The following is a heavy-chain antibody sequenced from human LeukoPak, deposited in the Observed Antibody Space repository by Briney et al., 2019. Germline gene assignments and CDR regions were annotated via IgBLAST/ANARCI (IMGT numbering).Heavy chain of an antibody. CDR3: ARSSSAVTGTLDY. Sequence: EASVKVSCKASGYTFNTYYLHWVRQAPGQGLEWMGIINPSGGSTGYAQKFQGRVSMTRDTSTSTVYMDLSSLRSEDTAVYYCARSSSAVTGTLDYWGQGTLVTVSS. CDR1: GYTFNTYY. J-gene: IGHJ4*02. CDR2: INPSGGST. D-gene: IGHD6-19*01. V-gene: IGHV1-46*02.